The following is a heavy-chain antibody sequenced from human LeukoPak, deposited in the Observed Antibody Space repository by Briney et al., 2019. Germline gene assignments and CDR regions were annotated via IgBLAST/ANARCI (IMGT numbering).Heavy chain of an antibody. D-gene: IGHD1-1*01. CDR1: GGSFSGYY. J-gene: IGHJ3*02. CDR3: ARWTAGTRDAFDI. Sequence: PSETLSLTCAVYGGSFSGYYWSWIRQPPGKGLEWIGEINHSGSTNYNPSLKSRVTISVDTSKNQFSLKLSSVTAADTAVYYCARWTAGTRDAFDIWGQGTMVTVSS. V-gene: IGHV4-34*01. CDR2: INHSGST.